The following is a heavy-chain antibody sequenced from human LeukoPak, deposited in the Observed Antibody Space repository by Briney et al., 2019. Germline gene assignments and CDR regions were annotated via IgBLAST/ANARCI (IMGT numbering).Heavy chain of an antibody. V-gene: IGHV1-69*13. Sequence: SVKVSCKASGGTFSSYAISWVRQAPGQGLEWMGGIIPIFGTANYAQKFQGRVTITADGSTSTAYMELSSLRSEDTAVYYCARDGPYGAYYFDYWGQGTLVTVSS. J-gene: IGHJ4*02. CDR2: IIPIFGTA. D-gene: IGHD4-17*01. CDR3: ARDGPYGAYYFDY. CDR1: GGTFSSYA.